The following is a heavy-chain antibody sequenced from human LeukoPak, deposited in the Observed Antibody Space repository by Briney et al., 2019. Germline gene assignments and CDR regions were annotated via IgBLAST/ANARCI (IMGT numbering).Heavy chain of an antibody. J-gene: IGHJ4*02. CDR3: ARDASYYGSGSYYNGDY. V-gene: IGHV3-30*04. CDR1: GFTFSSYA. D-gene: IGHD3-10*01. CDR2: ISYDGSNK. Sequence: PGGSLRLSCAASGFTFSSYAMHWVRQAPGKGLEWGAVISYDGSNKYYADSVKGRFTISRDNSKNTLYLQMNSLRAEDTAVYYCARDASYYGSGSYYNGDYWGQGTLVTVSS.